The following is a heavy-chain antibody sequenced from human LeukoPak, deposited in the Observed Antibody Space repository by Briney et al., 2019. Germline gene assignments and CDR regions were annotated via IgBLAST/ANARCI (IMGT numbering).Heavy chain of an antibody. Sequence: SVKVSRKASGGTFSSYAISWVRQAPGQGLEWMGGIIPIFGTANYAQKFQGRVTITADESTSTAYMELSSLRSEDTAVYYCARGYYDSSGYYPLSDYWGQGTLVTVSS. V-gene: IGHV1-69*13. CDR1: GGTFSSYA. CDR3: ARGYYDSSGYYPLSDY. D-gene: IGHD3-22*01. J-gene: IGHJ4*02. CDR2: IIPIFGTA.